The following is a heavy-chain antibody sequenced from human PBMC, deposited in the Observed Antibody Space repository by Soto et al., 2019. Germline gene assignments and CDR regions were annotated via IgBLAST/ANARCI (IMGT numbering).Heavy chain of an antibody. D-gene: IGHD2-2*01. V-gene: IGHV4-31*03. Sequence: SETLSLTCTVSGGSISSGGYYWSWIRQHPGKGLEWIGYIYYSGSTYYNPSLKSRVTISVDTSKNQFSLKLSSVTAADTAVYYCAGFVVVPAVKSLKVDYWGQGTLVTVSS. CDR2: IYYSGST. J-gene: IGHJ4*02. CDR3: AGFVVVPAVKSLKVDY. CDR1: GGSISSGGYY.